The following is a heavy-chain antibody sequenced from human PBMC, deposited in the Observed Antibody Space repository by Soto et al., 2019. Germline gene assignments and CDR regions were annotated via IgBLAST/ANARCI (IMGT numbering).Heavy chain of an antibody. V-gene: IGHV3-30-3*01. Sequence: QVQLVESGGGVVQPGRALRRSCAASGFTFSSYAMHWVRQAPGKGLEWVAVISYDGSNKYYADSVKGRFTISRDNSKNTLCLQMNSLRAEDTAVYYCASRSSGWYALRYYYYGMDVWGQGTTVTVSS. D-gene: IGHD6-19*01. CDR2: ISYDGSNK. J-gene: IGHJ6*02. CDR3: ASRSSGWYALRYYYYGMDV. CDR1: GFTFSSYA.